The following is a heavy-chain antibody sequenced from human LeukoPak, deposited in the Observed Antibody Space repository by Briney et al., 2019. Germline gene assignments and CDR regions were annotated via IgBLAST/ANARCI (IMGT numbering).Heavy chain of an antibody. V-gene: IGHV4-59*08. D-gene: IGHD3-10*01. CDR2: ISYSGGV. CDR3: VRVHYSSGSLSSWFDP. Sequence: SETLSLTCTVSSDSISDYYWGWIRRPPGKGLEWIGYISYSGGVSYNPSLKPPVTISLDTSRNQVSLKLSSVTAADTAIYYCVRVHYSSGSLSSWFDPWGRGILVTVSS. CDR1: SDSISDYY. J-gene: IGHJ5*02.